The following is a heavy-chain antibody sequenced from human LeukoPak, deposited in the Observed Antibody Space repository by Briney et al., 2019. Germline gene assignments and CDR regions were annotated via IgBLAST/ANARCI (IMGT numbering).Heavy chain of an antibody. J-gene: IGHJ4*02. CDR1: GITLSNYG. D-gene: IGHD3-22*01. CDR2: ISGSGGST. CDR3: AKRGVVIRVILVGFHKEAYYFDS. Sequence: GGSLRLSCAVSGITLSNYGMSWVRQAPGRGLEWVAGISGSGGSTNYADSVKGRFTISRDNPKNTLYLQMNSLRAEDTAVYFCAKRGVVIRVILVGFHKEAYYFDSWGQGALVTVSS. V-gene: IGHV3-23*01.